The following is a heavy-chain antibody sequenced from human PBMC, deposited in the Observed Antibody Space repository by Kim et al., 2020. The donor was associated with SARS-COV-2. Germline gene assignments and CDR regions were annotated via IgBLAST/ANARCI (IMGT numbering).Heavy chain of an antibody. J-gene: IGHJ4*02. CDR3: AREGHRYSYGKNFDY. Sequence: QKFQGRVTMTRDTSTSTVYMELSSLRSEDTAVYYCAREGHRYSYGKNFDYWGQGTLVTVSS. V-gene: IGHV1-46*01. D-gene: IGHD5-18*01.